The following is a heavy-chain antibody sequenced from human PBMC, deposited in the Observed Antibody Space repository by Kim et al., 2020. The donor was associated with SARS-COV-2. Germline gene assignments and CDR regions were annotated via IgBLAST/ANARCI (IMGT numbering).Heavy chain of an antibody. Sequence: SETLSLTCTVSGGSISSSSYYWGWIRQPPGKGLEWIGSIYYSGSTYYNPSLKSRVTISVDTSKNQFSLKLSSVTAADTAVYYCARHVRRVNYYYYGMDVWGQGTTVTVSS. CDR1: GGSISSSSYY. V-gene: IGHV4-39*01. CDR3: ARHVRRVNYYYYGMDV. J-gene: IGHJ6*02. CDR2: IYYSGST. D-gene: IGHD2-8*01.